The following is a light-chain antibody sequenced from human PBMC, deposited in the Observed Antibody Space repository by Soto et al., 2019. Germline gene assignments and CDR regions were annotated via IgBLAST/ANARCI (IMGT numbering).Light chain of an antibody. CDR1: NSDVGGYNY. CDR2: EVS. J-gene: IGLJ1*01. CDR3: SSYTSISTLYV. Sequence: QSALTQPASVSGSPGQSITISCTGTNSDVGGYNYVSWYQQHPGKAPELMIYEVSHRPSGVSNRFSGSKSDNTASLTISGLQAEDEADYYCSSYTSISTLYVFGTGTKVNV. V-gene: IGLV2-14*01.